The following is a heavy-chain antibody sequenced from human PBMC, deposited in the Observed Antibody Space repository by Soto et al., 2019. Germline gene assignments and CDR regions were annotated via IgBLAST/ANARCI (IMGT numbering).Heavy chain of an antibody. CDR1: GDSVSSNSAA. CDR3: ARDRIQLWFRSYYYYGMDV. Sequence: LSQTLSLTCAISGDSVSSNSAAWNWIRQSPSRGLEWLGRTYYRSKWYNDYAVSVKSRITINPDTSKNQFSLQLNSVTPEDTAVYYCARDRIQLWFRSYYYYGMDVWGQGTTVTVSS. V-gene: IGHV6-1*01. D-gene: IGHD5-18*01. CDR2: TYYRSKWYN. J-gene: IGHJ6*02.